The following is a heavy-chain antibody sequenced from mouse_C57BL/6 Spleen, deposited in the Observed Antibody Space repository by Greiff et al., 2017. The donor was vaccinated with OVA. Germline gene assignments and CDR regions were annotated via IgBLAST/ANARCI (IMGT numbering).Heavy chain of an antibody. CDR3: GRERGYDYDFDY. CDR2: IYPADSET. V-gene: IGHV1-61*01. J-gene: IGHJ2*01. Sequence: QVQLQQPGAELVRPGSSVKLSCKASGYTFTSYWMDWVKQRPGQGLEWIGNIYPADSETHYNQKFKDKATLTVDKSSSTAYMQLSSLTSEDSAVYCCGRERGYDYDFDYWGQGTTLTVSS. D-gene: IGHD2-4*01. CDR1: GYTFTSYW.